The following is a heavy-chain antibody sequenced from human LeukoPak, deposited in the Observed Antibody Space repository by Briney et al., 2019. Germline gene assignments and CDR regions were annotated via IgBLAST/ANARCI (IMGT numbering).Heavy chain of an antibody. CDR1: GFTFSSYA. V-gene: IGHV3-23*01. CDR3: AKDRYDFWSGSP. Sequence: GGSLRLSCAASGFTFSSYAMSWVRQAPGKGLEWVSAISGSGGCTYYADSVKGRFTISRDNSKNTLYLQMNSLRAEDTAVYYCAKDRYDFWSGSPWGQGTLVTVSS. D-gene: IGHD3-3*01. J-gene: IGHJ5*02. CDR2: ISGSGGCT.